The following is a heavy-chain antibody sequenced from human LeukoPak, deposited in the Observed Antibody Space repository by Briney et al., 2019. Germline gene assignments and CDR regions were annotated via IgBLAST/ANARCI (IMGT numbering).Heavy chain of an antibody. D-gene: IGHD6-13*01. CDR2: VSSTSSFI. V-gene: IGHV3-21*01. Sequence: PGGSLRLSCAASGFTFSSYSINWVRQAPGKGLEWVSCVSSTSSFIYYADSVKGRFPISRDNAKNSLYLQMNSLRVEDTAIYYCARGVSSWLDHWGQGTLVTVSS. CDR3: ARGVSSWLDH. CDR1: GFTFSSYS. J-gene: IGHJ4*02.